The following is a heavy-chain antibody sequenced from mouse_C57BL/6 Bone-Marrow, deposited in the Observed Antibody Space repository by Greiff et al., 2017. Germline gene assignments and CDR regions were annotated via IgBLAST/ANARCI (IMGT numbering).Heavy chain of an antibody. J-gene: IGHJ3*01. Sequence: LQQSGAELVKPGASVKMSCKASGYTFTSYNMHWVKQTPGQGLEWIGAIYPGNGDTSYNQKFKDKATLTADKSSSTAYMQLSSLTSEDSAVYYCARGNDYDWFGYWGQGTLVTVSA. D-gene: IGHD2-4*01. CDR2: IYPGNGDT. V-gene: IGHV1-12*01. CDR1: GYTFTSYN. CDR3: ARGNDYDWFGY.